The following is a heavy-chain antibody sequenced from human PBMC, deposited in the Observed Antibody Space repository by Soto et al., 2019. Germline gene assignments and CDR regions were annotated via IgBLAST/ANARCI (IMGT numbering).Heavy chain of an antibody. D-gene: IGHD6-6*01. Sequence: SETLSLTCTVSGGSIISYYWSWIRQPPGKGLEWIGYIYYSGSTNYNPSLKSRVTISVDTSKNQFSLKLSPVTAADTAVYYCARDLVIAARGKGYYYGMDVWGQGTTVTVSS. CDR2: IYYSGST. V-gene: IGHV4-59*01. J-gene: IGHJ6*02. CDR1: GGSIISYY. CDR3: ARDLVIAARGKGYYYGMDV.